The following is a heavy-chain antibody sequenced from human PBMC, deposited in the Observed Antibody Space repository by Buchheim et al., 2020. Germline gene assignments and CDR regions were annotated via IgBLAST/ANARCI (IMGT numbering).Heavy chain of an antibody. D-gene: IGHD3-3*01. CDR2: ISSSGSTI. Sequence: EVQLVESGGGLVQPGGSLRLSCAASGFTFSSYEMNWVRQAPGKGLEWVSYISSSGSTIYYADSVKGRFTISSDNAKNSLYLQMNSLRAEDTAVYYCARDLRITIFGVVITNYYYGMDVWGQGTT. V-gene: IGHV3-48*03. J-gene: IGHJ6*02. CDR1: GFTFSSYE. CDR3: ARDLRITIFGVVITNYYYGMDV.